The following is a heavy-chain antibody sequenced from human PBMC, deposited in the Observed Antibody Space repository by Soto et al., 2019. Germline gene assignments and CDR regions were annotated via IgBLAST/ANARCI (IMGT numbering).Heavy chain of an antibody. CDR1: GGSISSGDYY. J-gene: IGHJ3*02. D-gene: IGHD3-22*01. Sequence: QVQLQESGPGLVKPSQTLSLTCTVSGGSISSGDYYWSWIRQPPGKGLEWIWYIYYSGSTYYNPSLKSRVTISVDTSKNQFSLKLSSVTAADTAVYYCARKADDSSGYYYLDAFDIWGQGTMVTVSS. CDR2: IYYSGST. CDR3: ARKADDSSGYYYLDAFDI. V-gene: IGHV4-30-4*01.